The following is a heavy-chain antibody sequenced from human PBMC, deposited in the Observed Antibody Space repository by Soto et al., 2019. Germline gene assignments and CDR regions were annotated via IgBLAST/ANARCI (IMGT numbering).Heavy chain of an antibody. CDR3: ASRDPGTSVDY. V-gene: IGHV4-4*02. J-gene: IGHJ4*02. Sequence: SETLSLTCAVSGGSFTSNNWWTWVRQPPGQGLEWIGEIYRTGSTNYNPSLKSRVTISLDKSENQFSLKVTSLTAADTAVYYCASRDPGTSVDYWGQGTLVTISS. CDR2: IYRTGST. D-gene: IGHD1-7*01. CDR1: GGSFTSNNW.